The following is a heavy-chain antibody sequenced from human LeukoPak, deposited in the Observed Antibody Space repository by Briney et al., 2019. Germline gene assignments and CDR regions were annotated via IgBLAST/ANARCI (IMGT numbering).Heavy chain of an antibody. V-gene: IGHV4-34*01. D-gene: IGHD3-3*01. Sequence: SETLSLTCAVYGGSSSGYYWSWIRQPPGKGLEWIGEINHSGSTNYNPSLKSRVTISVDTSKNQFSLKLSSVTAADTAVYYCARVRLAYYDFWSGSPAPHGMDVWGQGTTVTVSS. CDR1: GGSSSGYY. CDR3: ARVRLAYYDFWSGSPAPHGMDV. J-gene: IGHJ6*02. CDR2: INHSGST.